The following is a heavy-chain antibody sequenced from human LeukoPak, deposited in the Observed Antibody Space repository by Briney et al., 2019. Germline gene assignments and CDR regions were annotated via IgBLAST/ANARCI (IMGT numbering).Heavy chain of an antibody. Sequence: GRSLRLSCAASGFTFDDYAMHWVRQAPGKGLEWVSGISWNSGSIGYADSVKGRFTISRDNAKNSLYLQMNSLRAEDTALYYSAKSKYYYDSSGYYYYFDYWGQGTLVTVSS. CDR1: GFTFDDYA. CDR2: ISWNSGSI. J-gene: IGHJ4*02. D-gene: IGHD3-22*01. V-gene: IGHV3-9*01. CDR3: AKSKYYYDSSGYYYYFDY.